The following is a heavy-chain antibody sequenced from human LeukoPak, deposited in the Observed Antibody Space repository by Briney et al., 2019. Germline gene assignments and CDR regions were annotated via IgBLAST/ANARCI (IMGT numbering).Heavy chain of an antibody. CDR1: GGSISSGGYS. CDR3: ARDGGVAPHNWFDP. V-gene: IGHV4-30-4*07. CDR2: IYYSVNT. D-gene: IGHD2-8*02. Sequence: SETLSLTCAVSGGSISSGGYSWSWIRQPPGKGLEWIGYIYYSVNTYYSPSLKSRVTVSVDTSKNQFSLKLSSVTAADTAVYYCARDGGVAPHNWFDPWGQGTLVTVSS. J-gene: IGHJ5*02.